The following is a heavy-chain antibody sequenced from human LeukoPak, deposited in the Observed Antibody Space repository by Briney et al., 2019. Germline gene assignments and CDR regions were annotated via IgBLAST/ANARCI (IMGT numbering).Heavy chain of an antibody. V-gene: IGHV3-23*01. CDR3: AKSLRGTRSYYYYYMDV. Sequence: GGSRRLSCAASGFTFSSYAMSWVRQAPGKGLEWVSTMSTNGVATYYAYSVKGRFTISRDNSKNTLYLQMNSLRADDTAVYYCAKSLRGTRSYYYYYMDVWGKGTTVTVSS. CDR1: GFTFSSYA. CDR2: MSTNGVAT. J-gene: IGHJ6*03. D-gene: IGHD3-16*01.